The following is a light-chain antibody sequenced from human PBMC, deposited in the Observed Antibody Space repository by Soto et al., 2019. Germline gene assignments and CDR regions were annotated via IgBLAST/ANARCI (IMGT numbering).Light chain of an antibody. CDR1: QSVSSW. CDR2: DAS. J-gene: IGKJ1*01. CDR3: QHYNTYSPGT. Sequence: DIQMTQTPATLSAFAGDRVTVTCRASQSVSSWVAWYQEKPGRGPKLLIYDASTWQSGVPSRFIGSGSGTEFTLTITNLQPDDFATYYCQHYNTYSPGTFGQGTKVDIK. V-gene: IGKV1-5*01.